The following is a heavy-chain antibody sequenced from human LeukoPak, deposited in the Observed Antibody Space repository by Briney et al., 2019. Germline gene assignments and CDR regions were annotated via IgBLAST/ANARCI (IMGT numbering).Heavy chain of an antibody. D-gene: IGHD3-10*01. CDR1: GFTFSDYY. J-gene: IGHJ6*02. CDR3: ARVGVVVRGMAYYGMDV. Sequence: PGGSLGLSCAASGFTFSDYYMSWIRQAPGKGLEWASYISSSGSTIYYADSVKGRFTISRDNAKNSLYLQMNSLRAEDTAVYYCARVGVVVRGMAYYGMDVWGQGTTVTVSS. V-gene: IGHV3-11*01. CDR2: ISSSGSTI.